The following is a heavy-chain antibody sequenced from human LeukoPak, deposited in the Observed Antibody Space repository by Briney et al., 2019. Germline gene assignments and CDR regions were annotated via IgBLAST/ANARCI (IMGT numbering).Heavy chain of an antibody. CDR1: GFTLSNFW. Sequence: GGSLRLSCAASGFTLSNFWMSWVRQAPGKGLEWVANIKKDGSVEKYVDSVKDRFTISRDNAKNSLYLQVNSLRVEDTAMYYCARTDPASLGYFDSWGQGILVTVSS. D-gene: IGHD6-25*01. J-gene: IGHJ4*02. CDR3: ARTDPASLGYFDS. CDR2: IKKDGSVE. V-gene: IGHV3-7*01.